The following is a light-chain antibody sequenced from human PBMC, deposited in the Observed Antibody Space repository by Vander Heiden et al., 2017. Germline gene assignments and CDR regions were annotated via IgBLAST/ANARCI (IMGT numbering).Light chain of an antibody. J-gene: IGKJ1*01. V-gene: IGKV1-5*01. Sequence: DIQMTQSPSTLSASVGDRVTITCRASQSITTWLAWYQQKPGKAPKLLIYDASHLQRGVPSRFSGSGSGTDFSLTISSLQPDDFATYYCQQYSIDSPTFGQGTKVEI. CDR1: QSITTW. CDR2: DAS. CDR3: QQYSIDSPT.